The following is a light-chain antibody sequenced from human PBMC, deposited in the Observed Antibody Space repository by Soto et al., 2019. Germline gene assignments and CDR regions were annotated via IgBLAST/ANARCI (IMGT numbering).Light chain of an antibody. Sequence: NFMLTQPHSVSESPRKTVTISCTRSSGSIGSNSVQWYQQRPGSAPTTVIYEDDQRPSGVPNRFAGSIDRSSNSASLTISGLQTEDEADYYCQSYDTHTVVFGGGTKLTVL. CDR1: SGSIGSNS. CDR3: QSYDTHTVV. CDR2: EDD. J-gene: IGLJ2*01. V-gene: IGLV6-57*04.